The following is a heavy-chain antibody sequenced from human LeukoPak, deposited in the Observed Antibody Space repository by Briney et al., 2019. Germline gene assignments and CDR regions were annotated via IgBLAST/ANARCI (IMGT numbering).Heavy chain of an antibody. D-gene: IGHD6-19*01. CDR2: IRYDGGNK. J-gene: IGHJ6*03. CDR3: AKVEYSSGWPYYYYYMDV. Sequence: GGSLRLSCAASGFTFSSYGMHWVRQAPGKGLEWAAFIRYDGGNKYYADSVKGRFTISRDNSKNTLYLQMNSLRAEDTAVYYCAKVEYSSGWPYYYYYMDVWGKGTTVTISS. CDR1: GFTFSSYG. V-gene: IGHV3-30*02.